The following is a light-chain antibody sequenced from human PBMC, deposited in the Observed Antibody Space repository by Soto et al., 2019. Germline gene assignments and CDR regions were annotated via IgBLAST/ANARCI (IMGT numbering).Light chain of an antibody. CDR1: QSVSSN. CDR2: HAS. CDR3: QQYNKWPLT. V-gene: IGKV3-15*01. Sequence: EIVMTQSPATLSVSPGERATLSCRASQSVSSNLAWYQQKPGQAPRLLIYHASTRATGIPARFSGSGSGTEFTLTISSLQSEDFAVYSCQQYNKWPLTFGGGTKVEIK. J-gene: IGKJ4*01.